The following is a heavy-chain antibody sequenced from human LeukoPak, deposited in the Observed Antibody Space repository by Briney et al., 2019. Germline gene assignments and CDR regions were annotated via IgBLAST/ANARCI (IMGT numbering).Heavy chain of an antibody. V-gene: IGHV3-30*02. J-gene: IGHJ4*02. CDR1: GFTFSSYG. CDR2: IRYDGSNK. CDR3: AKAGTLDTAMMHFDY. D-gene: IGHD5-18*01. Sequence: PGGSLRLSCAASGFTFSSYGMHWVRHAPGKGLELVAFIRYDGSNKYYADSVKGRFTISRGNSKNTLYLQMNSLRAEDAAVYYCAKAGTLDTAMMHFDYWGQGTLVTVSS.